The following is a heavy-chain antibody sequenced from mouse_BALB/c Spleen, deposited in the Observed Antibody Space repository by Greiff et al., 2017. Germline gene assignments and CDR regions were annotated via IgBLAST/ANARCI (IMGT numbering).Heavy chain of an antibody. Sequence: QVHVKQSGAELVRPGASVTLSCKASGYTFTDYEMHWVKQTPVHGLEWIGAIDPETGGTPYNQKFRGKATLTADKSSSTAYMELRSLTSEDSAVYYCTGVGYGMDYWGQGTSVTVSS. D-gene: IGHD1-1*01. J-gene: IGHJ4*01. CDR2: IDPETGGT. CDR3: TGVGYGMDY. V-gene: IGHV1-15*01. CDR1: GYTFTDYE.